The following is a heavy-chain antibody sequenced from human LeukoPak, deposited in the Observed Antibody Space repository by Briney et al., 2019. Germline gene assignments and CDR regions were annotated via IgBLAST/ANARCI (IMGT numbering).Heavy chain of an antibody. J-gene: IGHJ4*02. CDR3: ASGEGNYYDSSGYYIWGYYFDY. CDR2: IKQDGSEK. V-gene: IGHV3-7*01. D-gene: IGHD3-22*01. Sequence: GGSLRLSCAASGFTFSYYWMGWVRQAPGKGLEWVANIKQDGSEKYYVDSVKGRFTISRDNAKKSLYLQMNSLRAEDTAVYYCASGEGNYYDSSGYYIWGYYFDYWGQGTLVTVSS. CDR1: GFTFSYYW.